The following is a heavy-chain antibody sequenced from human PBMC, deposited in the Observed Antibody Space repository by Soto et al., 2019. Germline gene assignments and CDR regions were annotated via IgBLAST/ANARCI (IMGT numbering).Heavy chain of an antibody. J-gene: IGHJ6*03. D-gene: IGHD4-17*01. CDR3: TRVPPQDYGDHGGDYYYYMDV. CDR2: IRSKAYGGTT. CDR1: GFTFGDYA. Sequence: PGGSLRLSCTASGFTFGDYAMSWFRQAPGKGLEWVGFIRSKAYGGTTEYAASVKGRFTISRDDSKSIAYLQMNSLKTEDTAVYYCTRVPPQDYGDHGGDYYYYMDVWGKGTTVTVSS. V-gene: IGHV3-49*03.